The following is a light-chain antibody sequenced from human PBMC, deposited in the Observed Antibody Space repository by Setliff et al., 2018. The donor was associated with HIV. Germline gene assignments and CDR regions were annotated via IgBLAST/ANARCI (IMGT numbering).Light chain of an antibody. CDR2: QDT. V-gene: IGLV3-1*01. J-gene: IGLJ1*01. CDR1: KLGHKY. Sequence: SYELAQPPSVSVSPGQTASITCSGDKLGHKYASWYQQKPGQSPVVVMYQDTKRPSGIPERFSGSNSGNTATLTISGTQAMDGADYYCQAWDSTTGVFGTGTKVTVL. CDR3: QAWDSTTGV.